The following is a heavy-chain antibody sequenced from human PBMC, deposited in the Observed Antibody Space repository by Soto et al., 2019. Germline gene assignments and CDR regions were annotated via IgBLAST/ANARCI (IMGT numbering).Heavy chain of an antibody. V-gene: IGHV1-18*01. CDR1: GYTVTNYG. D-gene: IGHD3-16*02. CDR2: FSANNGDT. J-gene: IGHJ4*02. CDR3: ARDVGRSFYFDY. Sequence: QVQLVQSGPEVKKPGASVKVSCKASGYTVTNYGISWVRQAPGQGLEWMGWFSANNGDTKYGQKFQGRVTMTTDTSTSTAYMELRSLKSDDTAVYYCARDVGRSFYFDYWGQGSLVTVSS.